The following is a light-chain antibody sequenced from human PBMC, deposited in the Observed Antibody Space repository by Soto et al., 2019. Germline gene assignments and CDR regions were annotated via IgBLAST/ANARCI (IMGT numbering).Light chain of an antibody. Sequence: EIVLTQSPATLSLSPGERATLSCRASQSVSSYLAWYQQKPGQAPRLLTYDASYRATGIPARFSGSGSGTDFTLTISRLEPEDFAVYYCQQRSNWPPLTFGGGTKVDIK. J-gene: IGKJ4*01. CDR1: QSVSSY. CDR2: DAS. CDR3: QQRSNWPPLT. V-gene: IGKV3-11*01.